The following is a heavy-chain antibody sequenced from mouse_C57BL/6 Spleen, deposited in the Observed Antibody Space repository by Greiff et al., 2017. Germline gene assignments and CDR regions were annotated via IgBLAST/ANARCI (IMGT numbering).Heavy chain of an antibody. Sequence: QVQLKQSGAELVKPGASVKISCKASGYAFSSYWMNWVKQRPGKGLEWIGQIYPGDGDTNYNGKFKGKATLTADKSSSTAYMQLSSLTSEDSAVYFCARGYYGSGVDLDFDYWGQGTTLTVSS. CDR2: IYPGDGDT. V-gene: IGHV1-80*01. CDR1: GYAFSSYW. D-gene: IGHD1-1*01. CDR3: ARGYYGSGVDLDFDY. J-gene: IGHJ2*01.